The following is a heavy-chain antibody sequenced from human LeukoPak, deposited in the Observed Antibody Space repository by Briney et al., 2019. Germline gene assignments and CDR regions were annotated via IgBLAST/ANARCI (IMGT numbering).Heavy chain of an antibody. Sequence: ASVKVSCKASGHTFTVYYIHWVRQAPGQGLEWMGWINPNSGGTNYAQKFQGRVTMTRDTSISTAYMELSRLRSDDTAVYYCARGFRIAAAGTGPGNWFDPWGQGTLVTVSS. CDR2: INPNSGGT. J-gene: IGHJ5*02. CDR3: ARGFRIAAAGTGPGNWFDP. D-gene: IGHD6-13*01. CDR1: GHTFTVYY. V-gene: IGHV1-2*02.